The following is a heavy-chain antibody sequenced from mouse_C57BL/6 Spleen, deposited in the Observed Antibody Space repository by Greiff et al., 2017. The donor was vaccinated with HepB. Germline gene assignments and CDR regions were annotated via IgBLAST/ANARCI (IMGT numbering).Heavy chain of an antibody. D-gene: IGHD1-1*01. V-gene: IGHV1-18*01. CDR3: ARITTVYYAMDY. CDR2: INPNNGGT. CDR1: GYTFTDYN. Sequence: EVMLVESGPELVKPGASVKIPCKASGYTFTDYNMDWVKQSHGKSLEWIGDINPNNGGTIYNQKFKGKDTLTVDKSSSTAYMELRSLTSEDTAVYYCARITTVYYAMDYWGQGTSVTVSS. J-gene: IGHJ4*01.